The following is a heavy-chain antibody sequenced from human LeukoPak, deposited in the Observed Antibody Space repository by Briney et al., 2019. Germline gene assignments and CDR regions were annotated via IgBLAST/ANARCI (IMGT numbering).Heavy chain of an antibody. CDR2: MNPNSGNT. Sequence: ASVKVSCKASGYTFTSYDINWVRQATGQGLEWMGWMNPNSGNTGYAQKLQGRVTMTRNTSISTAYMELSSLRSEDTAVYYCAREVTAVWQQLVIVGTFDIWGQGTMVTVSS. CDR1: GYTFTSYD. J-gene: IGHJ3*02. D-gene: IGHD6-13*01. CDR3: AREVTAVWQQLVIVGTFDI. V-gene: IGHV1-8*01.